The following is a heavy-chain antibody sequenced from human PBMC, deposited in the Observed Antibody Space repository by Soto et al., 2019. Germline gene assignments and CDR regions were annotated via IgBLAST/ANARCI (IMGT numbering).Heavy chain of an antibody. D-gene: IGHD6-19*01. Sequence: SSETLSLTCTVSGGSISSYYWSCIRQPPGKGLEWIGYIYYSGSTNYNPSLKSRVTISVDTSKNQFSLKLSSVTAADTAVYYCARVIALAGHDNYYYYYGMDVWGQGTTVTVSS. V-gene: IGHV4-59*01. CDR3: ARVIALAGHDNYYYYYGMDV. J-gene: IGHJ6*02. CDR2: IYYSGST. CDR1: GGSISSYY.